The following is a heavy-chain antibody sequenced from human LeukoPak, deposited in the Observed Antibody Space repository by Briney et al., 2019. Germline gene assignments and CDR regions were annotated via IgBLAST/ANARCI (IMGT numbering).Heavy chain of an antibody. Sequence: AGGSLRLSCAASGFTFSSYGMHWVRQAPGKGLEWVAFIRYDGSNKYYADSVKGRFTISRDNSKNTLYLQMNSLRAEDTAVYYCAKLPLRGSPSDYWGQGTLVTVSS. D-gene: IGHD1-26*01. CDR3: AKLPLRGSPSDY. V-gene: IGHV3-30*02. CDR1: GFTFSSYG. J-gene: IGHJ4*02. CDR2: IRYDGSNK.